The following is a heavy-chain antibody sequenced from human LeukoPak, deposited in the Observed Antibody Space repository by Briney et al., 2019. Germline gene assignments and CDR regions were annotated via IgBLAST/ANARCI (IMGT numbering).Heavy chain of an antibody. CDR1: GFTCSDYH. J-gene: IGHJ3*01. CDR3: ARAVGPFDF. V-gene: IGHV3-33*08. Sequence: GGSLRLSCAASGFTCSDYHMSWIRQAPGKGLEWVAVIWGDGSIKYYGDSVKGRFTISRDNSNNMLYLQMNSLRGEDTAVYYCARAVGPFDFWGQGTMLIVSS. CDR2: IWGDGSIK.